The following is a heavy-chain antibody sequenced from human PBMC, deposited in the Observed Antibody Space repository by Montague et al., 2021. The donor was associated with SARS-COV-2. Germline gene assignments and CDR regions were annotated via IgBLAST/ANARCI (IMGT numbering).Heavy chain of an antibody. J-gene: IGHJ4*02. D-gene: IGHD3-10*01. CDR3: ARGMIRGVTTPFDY. CDR2: IYYSGTT. V-gene: IGHV4-39*02. CDR1: SGSIISSGYY. Sequence: SETLSLTCSVSSGSIISSGYYWGWIRQPPGKELEWIGNIYYSGTTYYNPSLQSRGTISVDTSKNHLSLRLSSVTAADTAVYFCARGMIRGVTTPFDYWGQGRQATVSS.